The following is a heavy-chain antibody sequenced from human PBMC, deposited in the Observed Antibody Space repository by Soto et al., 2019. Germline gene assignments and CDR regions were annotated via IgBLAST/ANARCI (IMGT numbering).Heavy chain of an antibody. V-gene: IGHV3-21*01. D-gene: IGHD4-4*01. Sequence: RCSCAASGFTFGSYSMNWVRQAPGKGLEWVSSISSSSSYIYYADSVKGRFTISRDNAKNSLYLQMNSLRAEDTAVYYCARDRGNTVTNDYWGQGTLVTV. CDR1: GFTFGSYS. CDR3: ARDRGNTVTNDY. J-gene: IGHJ4*02. CDR2: ISSSSSYI.